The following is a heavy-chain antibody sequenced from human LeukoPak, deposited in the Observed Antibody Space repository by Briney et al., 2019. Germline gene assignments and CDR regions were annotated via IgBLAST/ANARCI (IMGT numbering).Heavy chain of an antibody. Sequence: PGWSLRLSCAASGFTFSSYSMNWVRQAPGKGLEWVSSISSSSSYIYYADSVKGRFTISRDNTKNSLYLQMNSLRAEDTAVYYCARDGTYDSSGYYYSVYYYYMDVWGKGTTVTVSS. J-gene: IGHJ6*03. CDR1: GFTFSSYS. CDR2: ISSSSSYI. CDR3: ARDGTYDSSGYYYSVYYYYMDV. D-gene: IGHD3-22*01. V-gene: IGHV3-21*01.